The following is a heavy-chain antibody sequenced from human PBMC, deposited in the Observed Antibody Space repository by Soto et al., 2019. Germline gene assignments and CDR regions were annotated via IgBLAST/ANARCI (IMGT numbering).Heavy chain of an antibody. J-gene: IGHJ4*02. CDR1: GFTFSTYS. D-gene: IGHD3-9*01. CDR3: ARAGGDFHWLFFDY. V-gene: IGHV3-48*02. CDR2: ITSSSGTI. Sequence: GGSLRLSCVASGFTFSTYSMNWVRRAPGKGLEWVSYITSSSGTIYYADSVKGRFTISRDNAKNSLYLQMNSLRDEDTAVYYCARAGGDFHWLFFDYWGQGTLVTVSS.